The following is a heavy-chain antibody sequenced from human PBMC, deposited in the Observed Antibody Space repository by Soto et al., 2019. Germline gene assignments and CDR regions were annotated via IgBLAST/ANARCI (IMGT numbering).Heavy chain of an antibody. V-gene: IGHV3-21*01. D-gene: IGHD2-8*01. J-gene: IGHJ5*02. Sequence: VQLVESGGGLVKPGGSLRLSCAASGFTFSSYSMNWVRQAPGKGLEWVSSISSSSSYIYYADSVKGRFTISRDNAKNPLYLQMNSLRAEDTAVYYCARAYVLMVYAAGFWFDPWGQGTLVTVSS. CDR1: GFTFSSYS. CDR2: ISSSSSYI. CDR3: ARAYVLMVYAAGFWFDP.